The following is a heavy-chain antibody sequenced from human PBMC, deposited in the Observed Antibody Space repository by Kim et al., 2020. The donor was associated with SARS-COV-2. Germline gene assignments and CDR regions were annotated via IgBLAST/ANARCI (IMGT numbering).Heavy chain of an antibody. D-gene: IGHD3-10*01. CDR3: ARDSGSGSYYFY. V-gene: IGHV3-33*01. J-gene: IGHJ4*02. Sequence: YYADSVKGQFTISRDNSKNTLYLQMNSLRAEDTAVYYCARDSGSGSYYFYWGQGTLVTVSS.